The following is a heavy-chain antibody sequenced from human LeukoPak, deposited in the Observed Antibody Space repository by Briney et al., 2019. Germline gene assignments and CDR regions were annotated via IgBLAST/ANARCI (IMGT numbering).Heavy chain of an antibody. CDR3: ATTVVTPRYFDL. CDR1: GFTFSSYS. Sequence: GGSLRLSCAASGFTFSSYSMNWVRQAPGMGLEWVSYISSSSSTIYYADSVKGRFTISRDNAKNSLYLQMNSLRAEDTAVYYCATTVVTPRYFDLWGRGTLVTVSS. V-gene: IGHV3-48*01. CDR2: ISSSSSTI. D-gene: IGHD4-23*01. J-gene: IGHJ2*01.